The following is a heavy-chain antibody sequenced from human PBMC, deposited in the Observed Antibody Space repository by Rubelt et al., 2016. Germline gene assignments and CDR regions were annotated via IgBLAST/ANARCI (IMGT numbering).Heavy chain of an antibody. CDR3: ARDQLALYAFDI. D-gene: IGHD1-1*01. Sequence: QVQLVQSGAEVKKPGASVKVSCKASGYTFTSYGISWVRQAPGQGLEWMGWISAYEGNTNYAQKLQGRVTRTTDTPTSTAYMELRSRRYEDKAVYFCARDQLALYAFDIWGQGTMVTVS. CDR2: ISAYEGNT. V-gene: IGHV1-18*01. CDR1: GYTFTSYG. J-gene: IGHJ3*02.